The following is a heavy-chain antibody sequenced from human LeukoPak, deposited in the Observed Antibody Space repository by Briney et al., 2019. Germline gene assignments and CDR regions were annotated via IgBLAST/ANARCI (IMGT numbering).Heavy chain of an antibody. CDR2: INPSSGTT. Sequence: GASVTVSCKASGYTFTSYYMHWVRQAPGQGLEWMGIINPSSGTTRYAQKFQGRVTMTRVTSTSTVYMDLSSLRSEDTAVYYCARDSDFQNWFDPWGQGTLVTVSS. D-gene: IGHD3-3*01. CDR1: GYTFTSYY. J-gene: IGHJ5*02. V-gene: IGHV1-46*01. CDR3: ARDSDFQNWFDP.